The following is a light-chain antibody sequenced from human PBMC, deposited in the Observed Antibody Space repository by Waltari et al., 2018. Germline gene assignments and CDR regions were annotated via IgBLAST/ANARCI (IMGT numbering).Light chain of an antibody. CDR1: TSDVGGYNY. CDR3: SSYAGSNNLGV. J-gene: IGLJ3*02. V-gene: IGLV2-8*01. Sequence: QSALTQPPSASGSPGQSVTISCTGTTSDVGGYNYVSWYQQHPGKAPKLVIYEVTRRPSGVPVRFSGSKSGNTASLTVSGLQAEDEANYYCSSYAGSNNLGVFGGGTKLTVL. CDR2: EVT.